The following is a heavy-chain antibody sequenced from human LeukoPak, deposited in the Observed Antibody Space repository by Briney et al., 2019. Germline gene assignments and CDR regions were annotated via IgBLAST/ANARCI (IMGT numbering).Heavy chain of an antibody. CDR1: GYSFTTHW. J-gene: IGHJ6*03. CDR3: ARHFSQGSSTTTHYYYYYYMDV. D-gene: IGHD6-13*01. V-gene: IGHV5-51*01. CDR2: IFPGDSET. Sequence: GESLKISCKGSGYSFTTHWLGWVRQLPGKGLEWMRLIFPGDSETIYSPSFQGQVTLSADKSINTAYLQWSSLKASDTAMYYCARHFSQGSSTTTHYYYYYYMDVWGKGTTVTVSS.